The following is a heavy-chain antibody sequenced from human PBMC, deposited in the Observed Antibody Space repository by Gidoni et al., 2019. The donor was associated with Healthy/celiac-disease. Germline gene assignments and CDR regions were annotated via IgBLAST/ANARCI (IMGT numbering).Heavy chain of an antibody. J-gene: IGHJ4*02. V-gene: IGHV4-34*01. CDR2: INHSGST. CDR1: GGSFSGYY. CDR3: AREGGGGNSGFDY. Sequence: QVQLQQWGAGLLKPSETLSLTCAVYGGSFSGYYWSWIRQPPGKGLEWIGEINHSGSTNYNPSLKSRVTISVDTSKNQFSLKLSSVTAADPAVYYCAREGGGGNSGFDYWGQGTLVTVSS. D-gene: IGHD2-21*02.